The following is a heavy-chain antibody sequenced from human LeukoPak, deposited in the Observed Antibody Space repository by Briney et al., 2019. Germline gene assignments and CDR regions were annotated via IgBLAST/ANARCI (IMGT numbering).Heavy chain of an antibody. J-gene: IGHJ6*03. D-gene: IGHD3-3*01. Sequence: SETLSLTCAVYGGSFSGYYWSWIRQPAGKGLEWIGRIYTSGSTNYNPSLKSRVTISVDTSKNQFSLKLSSVTAADTAVYYCARGLYDFWSGYYTDYYYMDVWGKGTTVTVSS. V-gene: IGHV4-59*10. CDR1: GGSFSGYY. CDR3: ARGLYDFWSGYYTDYYYMDV. CDR2: IYTSGST.